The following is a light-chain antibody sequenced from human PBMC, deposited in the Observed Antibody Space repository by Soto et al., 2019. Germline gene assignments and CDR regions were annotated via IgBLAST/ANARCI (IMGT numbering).Light chain of an antibody. J-gene: IGKJ5*01. CDR1: QSFRGL. CDR3: QQRHMWTIT. V-gene: IGKV3-11*01. CDR2: DAY. Sequence: EVVLTQSPVTLSLSPGERATLSCRASQSFRGLLAWYQQKPGQAPRLLIYDAYNRATGIPPRFSGSGYGTDFTLTISSLEPEDSAVYYCQQRHMWTITFGQGTRLEIK.